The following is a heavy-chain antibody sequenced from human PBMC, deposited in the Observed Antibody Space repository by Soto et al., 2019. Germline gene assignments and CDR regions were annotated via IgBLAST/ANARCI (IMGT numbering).Heavy chain of an antibody. CDR2: INAGNGNT. V-gene: IGHV1-3*01. CDR1: GFSFIDYS. CDR3: ARSAKKTWLPDF. J-gene: IGHJ1*01. D-gene: IGHD5-12*01. Sequence: ASVKVSCKASGFSFIDYSILWLRQAPGQSLEWLGWINAGNGNTKYSHKFQDRVTITSDTSATTTYMELRSLRSEDTAVFYCARSAKKTWLPDFWGQGTLVTVSS.